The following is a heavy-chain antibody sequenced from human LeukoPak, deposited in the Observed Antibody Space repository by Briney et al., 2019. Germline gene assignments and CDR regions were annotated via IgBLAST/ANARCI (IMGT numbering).Heavy chain of an antibody. D-gene: IGHD3-10*01. Sequence: NTGGSLKISCKGFGYRFTNYWIGWVRQLPGKGLEWMGVIYPGDSDTRYSPSFQGQVTISADKSINTAYLQWSSLKASDTAMYYCVLAGSGSYYFDYWGQGILVTVSS. J-gene: IGHJ4*02. CDR2: IYPGDSDT. V-gene: IGHV5-51*01. CDR1: GYRFTNYW. CDR3: VLAGSGSYYFDY.